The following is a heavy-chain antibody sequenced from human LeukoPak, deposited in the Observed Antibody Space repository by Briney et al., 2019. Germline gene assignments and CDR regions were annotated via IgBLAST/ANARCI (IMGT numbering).Heavy chain of an antibody. V-gene: IGHV3-53*05. CDR1: GFTVSSHY. CDR3: AKRRWGSLVTPDS. D-gene: IGHD4-23*01. CDR2: IYSVVRR. J-gene: IGHJ4*02. Sequence: GGSLRLSCAASGFTVSSHYMSWVRQAPGKRLEWVSVIYSVVRRYYAESVKGRFTISRDHSKNKASLQMNSRATEDRAREYCAKRRWGSLVTPDSWGQGTVVTVSS.